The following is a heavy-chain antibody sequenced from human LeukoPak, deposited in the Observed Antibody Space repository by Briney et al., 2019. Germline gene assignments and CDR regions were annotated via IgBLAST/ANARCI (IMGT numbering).Heavy chain of an antibody. CDR1: GGSISSGGYY. CDR3: ASDGSGSYYGY. CDR2: IYHSGST. V-gene: IGHV4-30-2*02. Sequence: SETLSLTCTVSGGSISSGGYYRSWIRQPPGKGLEWIGYIYHSGSTYYNPSLKSRVTISVDRSKNQFSLKLSSVTAADTAVYYCASDGSGSYYGYWGQGTLVTVSS. J-gene: IGHJ4*02. D-gene: IGHD3-10*01.